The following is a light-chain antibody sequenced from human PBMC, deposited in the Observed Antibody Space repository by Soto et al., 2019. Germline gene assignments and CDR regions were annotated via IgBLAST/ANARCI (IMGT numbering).Light chain of an antibody. J-gene: IGKJ4*01. V-gene: IGKV1-12*01. CDR3: QQANDCPLT. CDR2: RAT. Sequence: DIQMTQSPSFVSASVGDRVTITCRASQHINDWLAWYQQKPGRAPDLLMSRATSLQSGVPARFSGSGSGTDFTLTISSLQHEDFATYYCQQANDCPLTFGGGTRIEIK. CDR1: QHINDW.